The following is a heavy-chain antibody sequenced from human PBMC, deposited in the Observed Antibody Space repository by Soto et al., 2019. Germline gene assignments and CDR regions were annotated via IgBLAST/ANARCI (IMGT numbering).Heavy chain of an antibody. D-gene: IGHD3-10*01. CDR1: GFTVSSDH. Sequence: GGSLRISCAASGFTVSSDHMSWVRQAPGQGLEWVAGFYGDGATSYADSAKGRFTISRDNSKNTLSLQMNRLRAEDTAHYYCVRLSGGPRYWGQGTLVTVSS. J-gene: IGHJ4*02. CDR2: FYGDGAT. CDR3: VRLSGGPRY. V-gene: IGHV3-53*01.